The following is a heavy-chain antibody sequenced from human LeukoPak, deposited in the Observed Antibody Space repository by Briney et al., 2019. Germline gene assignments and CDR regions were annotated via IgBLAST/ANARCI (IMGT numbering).Heavy chain of an antibody. CDR2: ISGSGGST. CDR3: AKGGFGVVKWYYFDY. Sequence: SLRLSCAASGFTFSSYAMSWVRQAPGKGLEWVSAISGSGGSTYYADSVKGRFTISRDNSKNTLYLQMNSLRAEDTAVYYCAKGGFGVVKWYYFDYWGQGTLVTVSS. D-gene: IGHD3-3*01. V-gene: IGHV3-23*01. J-gene: IGHJ4*02. CDR1: GFTFSSYA.